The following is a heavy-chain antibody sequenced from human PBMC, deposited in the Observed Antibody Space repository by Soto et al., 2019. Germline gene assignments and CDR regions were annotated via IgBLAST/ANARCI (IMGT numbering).Heavy chain of an antibody. V-gene: IGHV1-2*02. CDR3: ARGGYYYDSSGYFFDY. CDR1: GYTFTGYY. D-gene: IGHD3-22*01. CDR2: INPNSGGT. Sequence: ASVKVSCKASGYTFTGYYMHWVRQAPGQGLEWMGWINPNSGGTNYAQKFQGRVTMTRDTSISTAYMELSRLRSDDTAVYYCARGGYYYDSSGYFFDYWGQGTLVTVSS. J-gene: IGHJ4*02.